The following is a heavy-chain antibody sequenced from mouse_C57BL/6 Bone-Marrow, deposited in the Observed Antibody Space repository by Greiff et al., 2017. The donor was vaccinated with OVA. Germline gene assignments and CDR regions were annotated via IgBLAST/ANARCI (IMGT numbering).Heavy chain of an antibody. CDR1: GFTFSSYG. CDR2: ISSGGSYT. D-gene: IGHD1-1*01. J-gene: IGHJ2*01. Sequence: EVKLQESGGDLVKPGGSLKLSCAASGFTFSSYGMSWVRQTPDKRLEWVATISSGGSYTYYPDSVKGRFTISRDNAKNTLYLQMSSLKSEDTAMYYCARHDYYGSSYDYWGQGTTLTVSS. V-gene: IGHV5-6*01. CDR3: ARHDYYGSSYDY.